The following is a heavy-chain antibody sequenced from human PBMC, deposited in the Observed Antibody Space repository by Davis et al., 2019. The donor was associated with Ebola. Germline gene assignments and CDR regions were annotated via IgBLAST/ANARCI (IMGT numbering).Heavy chain of an antibody. CDR2: INWNGGST. D-gene: IGHD7-27*01. J-gene: IGHJ4*02. V-gene: IGHV3-20*04. CDR3: ARDVNWGFDY. CDR1: GFTFDDYA. Sequence: GGSLRLSCAASGFTFDDYAMTWVRQGPGKGLEWVSGINWNGGSTGYADSVKGRFTISRDNAKKSLYLQMNSLRDADTAVYYCARDVNWGFDYWGQGTLVTVSS.